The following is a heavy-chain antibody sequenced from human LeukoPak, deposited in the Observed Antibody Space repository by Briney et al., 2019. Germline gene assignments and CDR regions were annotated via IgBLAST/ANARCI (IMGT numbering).Heavy chain of an antibody. D-gene: IGHD2-2*01. V-gene: IGHV4-4*07. J-gene: IGHJ2*01. CDR1: GGSISSYY. CDR2: IYSSGIT. Sequence: PSETLSLTCTVSGGSISSYYWSWIRQPAGKGLEWIGRIYSSGITNYNPSLKSRVTMSVDTSKNQFSMKLSSVTAADTAVYYCARGQYHLLYWYFDLWGRGNLVTVSS. CDR3: ARGQYHLLYWYFDL.